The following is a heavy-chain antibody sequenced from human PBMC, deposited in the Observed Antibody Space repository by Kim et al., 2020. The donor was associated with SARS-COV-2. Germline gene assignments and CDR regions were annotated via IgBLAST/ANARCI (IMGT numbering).Heavy chain of an antibody. D-gene: IGHD6-13*01. Sequence: GGSLRLSCAASGFTFSDYYMSWIRQAPGKGLEWVSYISSSSSYTNYADSVKGRFTISRDNAKNSLYLQMNSLRAEDTAVYYCARAYYSSRHFDYWGQGTLVTVSS. CDR1: GFTFSDYY. V-gene: IGHV3-11*05. J-gene: IGHJ4*02. CDR3: ARAYYSSRHFDY. CDR2: ISSSSSYT.